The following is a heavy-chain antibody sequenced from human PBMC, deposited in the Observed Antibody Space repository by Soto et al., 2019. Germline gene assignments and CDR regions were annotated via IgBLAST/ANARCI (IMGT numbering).Heavy chain of an antibody. V-gene: IGHV1-8*01. J-gene: IGHJ4*02. CDR2: MNPNTGNS. CDR3: ARRAETNGWNGFGADKYYFDF. Sequence: ASVKVSCKAFGYTFTSYDIYWVRQATGQGLEWMGWMNPNTGNSAYAQKFQGRVTVTSDTSINTVHMELSSLRSEDTAAYYCARRAETNGWNGFGADKYYFDFWGQVTLFTVSS. CDR1: GYTFTSYD. D-gene: IGHD1-1*01.